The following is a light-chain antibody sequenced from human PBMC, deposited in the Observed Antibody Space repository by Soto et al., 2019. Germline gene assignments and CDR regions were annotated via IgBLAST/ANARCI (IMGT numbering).Light chain of an antibody. V-gene: IGKV3-20*01. Sequence: EIVLTQSPGPLSLSPGERATLSCRASQSVSSTYLAWYQQRPGQAPRLLIYGASSRATGIPDRFSGSGSGTDFTLTISRLEPEDLAVYYCHQYSSSTKTFGQGTKVEIK. J-gene: IGKJ1*01. CDR2: GAS. CDR1: QSVSSTY. CDR3: HQYSSSTKT.